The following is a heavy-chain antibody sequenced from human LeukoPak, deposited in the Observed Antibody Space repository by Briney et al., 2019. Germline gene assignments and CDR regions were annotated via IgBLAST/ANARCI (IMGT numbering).Heavy chain of an antibody. J-gene: IGHJ4*02. CDR1: GYTFTSYD. D-gene: IGHD5-18*01. CDR3: ARGEESHYGYGY. Sequence: GASVKASCKASGYTFTSYDINWVRQATGQGLEWMGWMNPNSGNTGYAQKFQGRVTMTRNTSISTAYMELSSLRSEDTAVYYCARGEESHYGYGYWGQGTLVTVSS. CDR2: MNPNSGNT. V-gene: IGHV1-8*01.